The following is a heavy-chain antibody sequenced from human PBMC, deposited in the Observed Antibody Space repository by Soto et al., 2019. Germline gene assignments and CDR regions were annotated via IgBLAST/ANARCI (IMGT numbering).Heavy chain of an antibody. Sequence: ESGGGVVQPGRSLRLSCAASGFTFSSYGMHWVRQAPGKGLEWVAVIWYDGSNKYYADSVKGRFTISRDNSKNTLYLQMNSLRAEDTAVYYCARDPRHYDFWSGYRIYGMDVWGQGTTVTVSS. CDR3: ARDPRHYDFWSGYRIYGMDV. V-gene: IGHV3-33*01. J-gene: IGHJ6*02. CDR2: IWYDGSNK. CDR1: GFTFSSYG. D-gene: IGHD3-3*01.